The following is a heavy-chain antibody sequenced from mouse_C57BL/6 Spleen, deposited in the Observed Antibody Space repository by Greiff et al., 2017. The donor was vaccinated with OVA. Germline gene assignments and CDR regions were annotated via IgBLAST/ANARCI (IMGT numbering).Heavy chain of an antibody. J-gene: IGHJ3*01. CDR1: GYTFTSYW. CDR2: IYPSDSET. Sequence: QVQLQQPGAELVRPGSSVKLSCKASGYTFTSYWMDWVKQRPGQGLEWIGNIYPSDSETHYNPKFKDKATLTVDKSSSTAYMQLSSLTSEDSAVYYCARLALYYDYVAYWGQGTLVTVSA. CDR3: ARLALYYDYVAY. V-gene: IGHV1-61*01. D-gene: IGHD2-4*01.